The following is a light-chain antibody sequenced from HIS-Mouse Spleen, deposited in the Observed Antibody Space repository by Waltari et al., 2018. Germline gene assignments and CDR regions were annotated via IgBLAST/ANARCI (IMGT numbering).Light chain of an antibody. Sequence: SYELTQPPSVSVSPGQTARITCSGDALPKKYAYWYQQKSGQAPVLVIYEDSKRPSGIPERFSGSSSGTMATVTISAAQVEDEADYYCYSTDSSGNHRVFGGGTKLTVL. CDR2: EDS. J-gene: IGLJ2*01. V-gene: IGLV3-10*01. CDR3: YSTDSSGNHRV. CDR1: ALPKKY.